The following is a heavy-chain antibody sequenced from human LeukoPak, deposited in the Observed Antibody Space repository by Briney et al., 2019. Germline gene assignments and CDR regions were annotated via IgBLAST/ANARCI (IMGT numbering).Heavy chain of an antibody. V-gene: IGHV4-39*01. D-gene: IGHD1-14*01. CDR3: ARLPDYSFDY. CDR1: GGSISSSSYY. Sequence: PSETLSLTCTVSGGSISSSSYYWGWIRQPPAKGLEWIGSIYYSGSTYYNPSLKSRVTISVDTSKNQFSLKLSSVTAADTAVYYCARLPDYSFDYWGQGTLVTVSS. CDR2: IYYSGST. J-gene: IGHJ4*02.